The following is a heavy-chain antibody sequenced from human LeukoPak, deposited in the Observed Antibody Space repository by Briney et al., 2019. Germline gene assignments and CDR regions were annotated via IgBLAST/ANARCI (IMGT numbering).Heavy chain of an antibody. V-gene: IGHV4-59*01. CDR2: IYYSGST. CDR1: GGSISSYY. J-gene: IGHJ4*02. CDR3: ARWSRHCSGGSCYLYYFDY. Sequence: PSETLSLTCTVSGGSISSYYWSWIRQPPGKGLEWIGYIYYSGSTNYNPSLKSRVTISVDTSKNQFSLKLSSVTAADTAVYYCARWSRHCSGGSCYLYYFDYWGQGTLVTVSS. D-gene: IGHD2-15*01.